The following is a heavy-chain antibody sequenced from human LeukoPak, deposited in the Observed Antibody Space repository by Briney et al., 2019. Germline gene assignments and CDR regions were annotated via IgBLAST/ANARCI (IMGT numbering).Heavy chain of an antibody. CDR1: GGSISSGDYS. V-gene: IGHV4-30-4*01. CDR3: PRDSALCSGGSCYSDGGWFDP. D-gene: IGHD2-15*01. J-gene: IGHJ5*02. CDR2: IYYSGST. Sequence: SETLSLTCTVSGGSISSGDYSWSWIRQPPGKGLEWFGYIYYSGSTYYNPSLKSRVTISVDTSKTQFSLQQRSLTAADTAVYYCPRDSALCSGGSCYSDGGWFDPWGQGPLVPVSS.